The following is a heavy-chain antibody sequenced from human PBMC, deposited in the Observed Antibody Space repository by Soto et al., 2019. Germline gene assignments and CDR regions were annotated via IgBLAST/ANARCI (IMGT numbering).Heavy chain of an antibody. V-gene: IGHV3-23*01. CDR1: GFTFSSYA. CDR3: AKVGELAVGGFDY. CDR2: ISDTGGST. Sequence: EVQLLESGGGLVQPGGSLRLSCAASGFTFSSYAMSWVRQAPGKGLEWVSRISDTGGSTYYADSVKGRFTISRDSSKNTLYLQMNSLSADDTAIYYCAKVGELAVGGFDYWGQGTLVTVSS. J-gene: IGHJ4*02. D-gene: IGHD2-15*01.